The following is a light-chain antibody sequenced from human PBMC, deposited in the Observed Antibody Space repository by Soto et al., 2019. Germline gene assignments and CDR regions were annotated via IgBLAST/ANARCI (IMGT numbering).Light chain of an antibody. CDR3: SSYTSSSTPVV. CDR2: EVT. CDR1: SNDIGNYNL. J-gene: IGLJ2*01. V-gene: IGLV2-14*02. Sequence: QSVLTQPASVSGSPGQSITISCTGTSNDIGNYNLVSWYQQHPGQAPKLLIYEVTKRPSGVSDRFSGSKSGNTASLTISGLQAEDEADYYCSSYTSSSTPVVFGGGTKLTVL.